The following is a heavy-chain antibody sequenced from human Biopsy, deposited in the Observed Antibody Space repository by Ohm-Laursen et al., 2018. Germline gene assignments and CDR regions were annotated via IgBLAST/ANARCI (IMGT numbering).Heavy chain of an antibody. V-gene: IGHV1-46*01. Sequence: SSVKVSCKASGYSFTSHYMHWVRQAPGQGLEWMGMINPSGSTTSYPQIFQGRVTMTRDTSKSTVYMELSSLRSADTAVYFCARNTGWYGDLYYFDYWGQGTLVTVSS. CDR1: GYSFTSHY. D-gene: IGHD6-19*01. CDR2: INPSGSTT. CDR3: ARNTGWYGDLYYFDY. J-gene: IGHJ4*02.